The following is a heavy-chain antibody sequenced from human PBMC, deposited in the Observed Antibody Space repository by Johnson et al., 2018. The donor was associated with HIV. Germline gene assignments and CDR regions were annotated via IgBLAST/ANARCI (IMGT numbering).Heavy chain of an antibody. CDR3: ARAVRIGVGGTVLGASDI. J-gene: IGHJ3*02. CDR1: GFTFDDYG. V-gene: IGHV3-20*04. CDR2: INWDGTYT. D-gene: IGHD6-13*01. Sequence: EVQLVESGGTVIRPGGSLRLSCVASGFTFDDYGMSWVRQAPGKGLEWVSGINWDGTYTGYVGSVKGRFTISRDNGKNSLYLQMNGLRVEDTALYYCARAVRIGVGGTVLGASDIWGQGTMVTVSS.